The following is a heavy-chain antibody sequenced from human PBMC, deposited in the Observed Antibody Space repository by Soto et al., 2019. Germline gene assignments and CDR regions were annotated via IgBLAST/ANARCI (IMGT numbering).Heavy chain of an antibody. CDR1: GGSISSSDYY. Sequence: PSETLSLTCTVSGGSISSSDYYWGWIRQPPGKGLEWIGNIYYSGSTNSNPSLKSRVTISVDTSKNQFSLKLSSVTAADTAVYYCARRGLSSSSTFRYYYYGMDVWGQGTTVTVSS. J-gene: IGHJ6*02. V-gene: IGHV4-39*07. D-gene: IGHD6-6*01. CDR3: ARRGLSSSSTFRYYYYGMDV. CDR2: IYYSGST.